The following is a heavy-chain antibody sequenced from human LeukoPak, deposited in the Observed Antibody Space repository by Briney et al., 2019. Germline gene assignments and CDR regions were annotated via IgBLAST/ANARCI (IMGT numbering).Heavy chain of an antibody. CDR3: AKGYFGSGSYPPYYGMDV. Sequence: QPGRSLRLSCAASGFIFSTYVIHWVRQAPGKGLEWVAVVSNDGSKKYYADSVKGRFTISRDNSMNTLFLQVNSLRADDTAVYYCAKGYFGSGSYPPYYGMDVWGQGTTVTVSS. D-gene: IGHD3-10*01. CDR2: VSNDGSKK. V-gene: IGHV3-30*18. CDR1: GFIFSTYV. J-gene: IGHJ6*02.